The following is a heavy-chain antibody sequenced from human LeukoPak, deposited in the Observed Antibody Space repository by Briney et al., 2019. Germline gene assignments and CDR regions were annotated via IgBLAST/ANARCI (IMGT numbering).Heavy chain of an antibody. CDR2: IYYSGST. Sequence: SETLSLTCTVSGGSISSYYWSWIRQPPGKGLEWIGYIYYSGSTNYNPSLKSRVTISVDTSKNQFSLKLSSVTAADTAVYYCARHSLEMATDWFDPWGQGTLVTVSS. D-gene: IGHD5-24*01. J-gene: IGHJ5*02. CDR3: ARHSLEMATDWFDP. V-gene: IGHV4-59*08. CDR1: GGSISSYY.